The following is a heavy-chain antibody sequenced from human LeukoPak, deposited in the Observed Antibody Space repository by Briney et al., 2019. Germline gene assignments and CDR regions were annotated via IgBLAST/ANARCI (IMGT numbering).Heavy chain of an antibody. CDR2: MNPNSGNT. V-gene: IGHV1-8*01. CDR1: GYTFTSYD. J-gene: IGHJ5*02. D-gene: IGHD3-10*01. CDR3: ARDTPITMVRGVINWFDP. Sequence: GASVKVSCKASGYTFTSYDINWVRQATGQGLEWMGWMNPNSGNTGYAQKFQGRVTMTRNTSISTAYMELSSLRSEDTAVYYCARDTPITMVRGVINWFDPWGQGTLVTVSS.